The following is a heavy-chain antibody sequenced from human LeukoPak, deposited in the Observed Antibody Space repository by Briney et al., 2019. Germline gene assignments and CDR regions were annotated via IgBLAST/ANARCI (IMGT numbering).Heavy chain of an antibody. CDR2: ISGSGGST. CDR3: AKGYYYAGSGYFFGDY. CDR1: GFTFDDYA. J-gene: IGHJ4*02. Sequence: GGSLRLSCAASGFTFDDYAMSWVRQAPGKGLEWVSAISGSGGSTYYADSVTGRFSISRDNSKNTVFLQMSSLRAEDTAVYYCAKGYYYAGSGYFFGDYWGQGTLVTVSS. V-gene: IGHV3-23*01. D-gene: IGHD3-22*01.